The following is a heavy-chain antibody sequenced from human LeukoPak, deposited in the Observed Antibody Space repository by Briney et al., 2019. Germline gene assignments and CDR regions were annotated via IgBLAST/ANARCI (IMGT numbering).Heavy chain of an antibody. CDR2: ISPSGST. J-gene: IGHJ6*02. V-gene: IGHV4-59*01. D-gene: IGHD1-14*01. Sequence: SETLSLTCTVSGGSISNYYWSWIRQPPGKGLEWIGYISPSGSTDSNPSLKSRVTISLDTSKNQFSLKLTSVTAADTAVYYCAAMRYGRDYCYGMDVWGQGTTVTVSS. CDR1: GGSISNYY. CDR3: AAMRYGRDYCYGMDV.